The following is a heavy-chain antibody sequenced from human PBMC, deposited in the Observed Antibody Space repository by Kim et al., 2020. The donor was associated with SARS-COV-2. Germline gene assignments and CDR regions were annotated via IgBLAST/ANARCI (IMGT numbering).Heavy chain of an antibody. CDR3: ARDTYPGSYDFDY. CDR1: GFTVSSNY. CDR2: IYSGGST. Sequence: GGSLRLSCAASGFTVSSNYMSWVRQAPGKGLEWVSVIYSGGSTYYADSVKGRFTISRDNSKNTLYLQMNSLRAEDTAVYYCARDTYPGSYDFDYWGQGTLVTVSS. D-gene: IGHD3-10*01. V-gene: IGHV3-66*02. J-gene: IGHJ4*02.